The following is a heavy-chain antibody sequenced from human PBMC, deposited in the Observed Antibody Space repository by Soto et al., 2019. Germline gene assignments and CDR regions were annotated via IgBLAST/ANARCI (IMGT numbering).Heavy chain of an antibody. CDR1: GGTFSSYA. J-gene: IGHJ4*02. CDR3: ARQTVDTAMAVRPYPTAFDY. CDR2: VIPIFGTA. Sequence: QVQLVQSGAEVKKPGSSVKVSCKASGGTFSSYAISWVRQAPGQGLEWMGGVIPIFGTANYAQKFQGRVTITADEPRSTAYMELSSLRSEDTAVYYCARQTVDTAMAVRPYPTAFDYWGQGTLVTVSS. D-gene: IGHD5-18*01. V-gene: IGHV1-69*01.